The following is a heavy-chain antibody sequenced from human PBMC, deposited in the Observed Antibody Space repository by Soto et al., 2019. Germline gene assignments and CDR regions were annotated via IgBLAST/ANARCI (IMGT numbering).Heavy chain of an antibody. CDR1: GFTFSSYG. CDR2: ISNDGSNT. Sequence: QVQLVESGGGVVQPGRSLRLSCTASGFTFSSYGIHWVRQAPGKGLEWVAVISNDGSNTYYADSVKGRFTISRDNSKNTLFLQMNSLRADDTAVYYCAKGRSGNYFDPWGQGTLVTVSS. CDR3: AKGRSGNYFDP. D-gene: IGHD1-26*01. J-gene: IGHJ5*02. V-gene: IGHV3-30*18.